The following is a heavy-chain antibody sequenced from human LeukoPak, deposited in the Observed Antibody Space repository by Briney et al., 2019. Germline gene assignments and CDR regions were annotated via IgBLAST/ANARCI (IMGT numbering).Heavy chain of an antibody. J-gene: IGHJ5*02. CDR3: AKDSPARRWFDP. CDR1: GFTFGSYG. V-gene: IGHV3-30*02. Sequence: PGGSLRLSCAASGFTFGSYGMHWVRQAPGKGLEWVAFIRYDGSNKYYADSVKGRFTISRDNSKNTLYLQMNSLRAEDTAVYYCAKDSPARRWFDPWGQGTLVTVSS. CDR2: IRYDGSNK.